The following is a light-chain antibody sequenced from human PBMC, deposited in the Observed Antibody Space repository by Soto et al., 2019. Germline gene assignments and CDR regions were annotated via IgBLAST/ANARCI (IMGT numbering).Light chain of an antibody. CDR2: EVT. Sequence: QSALTQPPSASGSPGQSVTISCTGTSSDVGAYKYVSWYQQYPGKAPKLMIYEVTKRHSGVPDLFSGSKSGNTASLTVSGLQAEDEADYYCTSYVGNDIWVFGGGTTVTVL. J-gene: IGLJ3*02. CDR1: SSDVGAYKY. V-gene: IGLV2-8*01. CDR3: TSYVGNDIWV.